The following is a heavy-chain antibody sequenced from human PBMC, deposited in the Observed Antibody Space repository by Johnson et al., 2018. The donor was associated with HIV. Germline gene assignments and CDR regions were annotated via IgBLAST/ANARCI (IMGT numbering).Heavy chain of an antibody. D-gene: IGHD3-16*01. CDR1: GFTFSSYD. J-gene: IGHJ3*02. CDR3: AREGGGPKGDAFDI. CDR2: IGTAGDT. V-gene: IGHV3-13*01. Sequence: VQPLESGGGLVQPGGSLRLSSAAPGFTFSSYDMHWVRQATGKGLEWVSAIGTAGDTYYPGSVKGLLTNARENAKNSLYLQMNSLRAGNTAVYYSAREGGGPKGDAFDIWGQGTMVTVSS.